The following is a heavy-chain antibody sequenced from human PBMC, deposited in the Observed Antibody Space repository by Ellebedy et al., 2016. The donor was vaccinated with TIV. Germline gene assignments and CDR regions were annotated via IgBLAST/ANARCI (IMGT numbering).Heavy chain of an antibody. V-gene: IGHV4-39*07. D-gene: IGHD2-2*01. Sequence: SETLSLXXTVSGGSITSSSYYWGWIRQPPGKGLEWIGEINHSGSTNYNPSLKSRVTISVDTSKNQFSLKLSSVTAADTAVYYCARGWHIVPGQHWGQGTLVTVSS. CDR2: INHSGST. CDR1: GGSITSSSYY. CDR3: ARGWHIVPGQH. J-gene: IGHJ1*01.